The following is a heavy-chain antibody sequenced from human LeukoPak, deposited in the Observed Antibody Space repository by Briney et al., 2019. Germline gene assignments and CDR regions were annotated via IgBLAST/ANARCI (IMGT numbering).Heavy chain of an antibody. D-gene: IGHD5-24*01. CDR2: IKQDGSEK. CDR1: GFTFSSYW. Sequence: GGSLRLSCAASGFTFSSYWMNWVRQAPGKGLEWVANIKQDGSEKNYVDFVKGRFTISRDNAKNSLDLQMNSMRAEDTAVYYCARARGDGYQWYFDLWGRGTLVTVSS. CDR3: ARARGDGYQWYFDL. J-gene: IGHJ2*01. V-gene: IGHV3-7*01.